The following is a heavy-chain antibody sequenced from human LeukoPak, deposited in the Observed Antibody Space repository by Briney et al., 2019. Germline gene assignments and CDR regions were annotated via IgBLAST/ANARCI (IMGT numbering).Heavy chain of an antibody. Sequence: SVKVSCKASGGTFSSYAISWVRQAPGQGLEWMGGIIPIFGTANYAQKFQGRVTITADESTSTAHMELSSLRSEDTAVYYCARARGSRGWFDPWGQGTLVTVSS. D-gene: IGHD1-26*01. CDR3: ARARGSRGWFDP. J-gene: IGHJ5*02. V-gene: IGHV1-69*13. CDR1: GGTFSSYA. CDR2: IIPIFGTA.